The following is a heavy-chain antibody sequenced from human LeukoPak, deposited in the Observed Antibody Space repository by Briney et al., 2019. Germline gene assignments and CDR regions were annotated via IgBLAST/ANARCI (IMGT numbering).Heavy chain of an antibody. J-gene: IGHJ4*02. CDR2: INPNSGGT. CDR1: GYTFTGYY. Sequence: ASVKVSCKASGYTFTGYYMHWVRQAPGQGLEWMGWINPNSGGTNYAQKFQGRVTMTRDTSISTAYMELSRLRSDDTAVYYCAREWLMVRGARRPYFDYWGQGTLVTVSS. V-gene: IGHV1-2*02. CDR3: AREWLMVRGARRPYFDY. D-gene: IGHD3-10*01.